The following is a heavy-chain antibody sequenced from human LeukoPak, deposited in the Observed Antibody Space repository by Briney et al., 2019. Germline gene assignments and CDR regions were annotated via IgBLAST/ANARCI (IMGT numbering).Heavy chain of an antibody. J-gene: IGHJ6*02. V-gene: IGHV3-23*01. CDR3: AKDPYLRSLPYYYYGMDV. CDR1: GFTFRSYA. Sequence: PGGSLRLSCAASGFTFRSYARSWVRQPPGKGLEWVSASSGSGGSTYYADAVKGRFTVSRDNSKNTLYLQMNSLRAEDTAVYYCAKDPYLRSLPYYYYGMDVWGQGTTVTVSS. CDR2: SSGSGGST.